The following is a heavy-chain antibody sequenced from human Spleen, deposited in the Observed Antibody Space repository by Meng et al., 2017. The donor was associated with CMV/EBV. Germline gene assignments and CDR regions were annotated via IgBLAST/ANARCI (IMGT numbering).Heavy chain of an antibody. Sequence: CKGSGGTFSSYAISCVRQAPGQGLEWMGGIIPILGIANYAQKFQGRVTITADKSTSTAYMELSSLRSEDTAVYYCARGGNDFWSFDPWGQGTLVTVSS. J-gene: IGHJ5*02. D-gene: IGHD3-3*01. V-gene: IGHV1-69*10. CDR3: ARGGNDFWSFDP. CDR1: GGTFSSYA. CDR2: IIPILGIA.